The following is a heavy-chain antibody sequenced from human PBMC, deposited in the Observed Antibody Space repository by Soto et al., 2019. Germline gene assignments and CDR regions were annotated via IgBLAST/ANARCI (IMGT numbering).Heavy chain of an antibody. D-gene: IGHD4-17*01. V-gene: IGHV3-23*01. J-gene: IGHJ6*03. CDR1: GFTFSSYA. CDR2: ISGSGGST. Sequence: PGGSLRLSCAASGFTFSSYAMSWVRQAPGKGLEWVSAISGSGGSTYYADSVKGRFTISRDNSKNTLYLQMNSLRAEDTAVYYCAKCPVGGLGYYYYYYMDVWGKGTTVTVSS. CDR3: AKCPVGGLGYYYYYYMDV.